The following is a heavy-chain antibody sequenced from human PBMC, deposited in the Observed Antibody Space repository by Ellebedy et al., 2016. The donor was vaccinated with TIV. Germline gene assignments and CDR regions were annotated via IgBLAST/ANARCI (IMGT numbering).Heavy chain of an antibody. CDR1: GLTFSSHA. J-gene: IGHJ6*02. Sequence: GESLKISCAASGLTFSSHAMSWVRQAPGKGLEWVSSITESGGNTYYADSVKGRFTISRDNSKNPLYLQMNSLREEDTALYFCARGRYLSRHSLDVWGQGTTVTVSS. D-gene: IGHD1-26*01. CDR2: ITESGGNT. CDR3: ARGRYLSRHSLDV. V-gene: IGHV3-23*01.